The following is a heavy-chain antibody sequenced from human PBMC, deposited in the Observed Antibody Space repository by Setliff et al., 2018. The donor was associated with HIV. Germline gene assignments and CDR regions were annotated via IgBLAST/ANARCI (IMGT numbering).Heavy chain of an antibody. CDR1: GFTFSNQV. V-gene: IGHV3-23*01. CDR2: ISGTGADT. J-gene: IGHJ4*02. Sequence: QSGGSLRLSCAASGFTFSNQVMTWVRQAPGKGLEWVSSISGTGADTYYADSVKGRFAISRDNSKNTLYLQMNSLRAEETAVYYCARGPSQGYWGQGTLVTVSS. CDR3: ARGPSQGY.